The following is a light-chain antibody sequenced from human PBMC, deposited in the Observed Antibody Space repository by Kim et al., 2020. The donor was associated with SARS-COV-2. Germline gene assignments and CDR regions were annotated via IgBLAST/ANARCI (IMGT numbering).Light chain of an antibody. CDR2: AKN. Sequence: ALGQTVRITCQVDSLRTYYASWYQQKPGQAPALVIYAKNNRPSGIPDRFSGSSSGNTASLTITGAQAEDEADYYCKSRDTSGDRLVFGGGTQLTVL. V-gene: IGLV3-19*01. J-gene: IGLJ2*01. CDR3: KSRDTSGDRLV. CDR1: SLRTYY.